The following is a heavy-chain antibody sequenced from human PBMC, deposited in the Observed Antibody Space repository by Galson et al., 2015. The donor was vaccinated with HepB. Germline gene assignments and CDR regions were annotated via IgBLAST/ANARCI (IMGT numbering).Heavy chain of an antibody. CDR3: ARELPRQHRYGLYHYYGMDV. CDR1: GGTFSSYT. Sequence: CKASGGTFSSYTISWVRQAPGQGLEWMGGIIPMFGIENYAQKFQGRVTISADKSTTTAYMELNSLTSEDTAIYYCARELPRQHRYGLYHYYGMDVWGQGTAVTVSS. J-gene: IGHJ6*02. V-gene: IGHV1-69*17. CDR2: IIPMFGIE. D-gene: IGHD5-18*01.